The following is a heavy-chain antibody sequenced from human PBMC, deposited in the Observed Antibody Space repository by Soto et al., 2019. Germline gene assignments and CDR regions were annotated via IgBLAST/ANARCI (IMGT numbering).Heavy chain of an antibody. V-gene: IGHV3-15*05. J-gene: IGHJ4*02. Sequence: EVQLVESGGGLVKPGGSLRLSCAASGFNFRNGWMSWVRQAPGKGLEWVGRIKSKVHGETTDYAAHVKGRFTISRDDSKNTLYLQMQSLQTEGTAVYYCSTDEWEWGQGTLVTVSS. D-gene: IGHD1-26*01. CDR3: STDEWE. CDR2: IKSKVHGETT. CDR1: GFNFRNGW.